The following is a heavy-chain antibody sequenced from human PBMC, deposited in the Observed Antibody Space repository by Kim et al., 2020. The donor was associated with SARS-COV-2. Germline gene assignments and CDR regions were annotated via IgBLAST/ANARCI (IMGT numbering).Heavy chain of an antibody. D-gene: IGHD2-2*01. CDR1: GFTFSSYS. CDR3: ARDLCSSTSCYYYYGMDV. CDR2: ISSSSSTI. Sequence: GGSLRLSCAASGFTFSSYSMNWVRQAPGKGLEWVSYISSSSSTIYYADSVKGRFTISRDNAKNSLYLQMNSLRAEDTAVYYCARDLCSSTSCYYYYGMDVWGQGTTVTVSS. J-gene: IGHJ6*02. V-gene: IGHV3-48*04.